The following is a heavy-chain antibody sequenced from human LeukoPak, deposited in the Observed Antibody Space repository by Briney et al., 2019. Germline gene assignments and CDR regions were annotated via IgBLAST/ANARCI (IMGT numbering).Heavy chain of an antibody. CDR3: ARDRIPGWFDP. CDR1: GYTFTGYY. CDR2: INPNSGGT. V-gene: IGHV1-2*02. Sequence: ASVNVSCKASGYTFTGYYMHGVRQAPGQGVEWMGWINPNSGGTNYAQKFQGRVTMTRDTSLSKADMELRRLRSDDTAVYYCARDRIPGWFDPWGQGTLVTVSS. D-gene: IGHD2-21*01. J-gene: IGHJ5*02.